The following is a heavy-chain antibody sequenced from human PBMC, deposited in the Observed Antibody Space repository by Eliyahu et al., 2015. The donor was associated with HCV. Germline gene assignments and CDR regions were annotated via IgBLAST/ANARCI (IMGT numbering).Heavy chain of an antibody. CDR2: IYYSGST. J-gene: IGHJ5*02. CDR1: GGXXSSSSYY. CDR3: ARDAVEDPTPTGFDP. Sequence: QLQLQESGPGLVKPSETLSLXCTVSGGXXSSSSYYWGWIRQPPGKGLEWIGSIYYSGSTYYNPSLKSRVTISVDTSKNHFSLKLSSVTAADTAVYYCARDAVEDPTPTGFDPWGQGTLVTVSS. V-gene: IGHV4-39*07.